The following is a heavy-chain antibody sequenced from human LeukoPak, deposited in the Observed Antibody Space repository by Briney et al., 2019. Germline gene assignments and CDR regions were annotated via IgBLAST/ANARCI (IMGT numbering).Heavy chain of an antibody. D-gene: IGHD3-3*01. CDR1: GFTFRNYV. CDR2: TSSDLNVK. Sequence: SGGSLRLSCAASGFTFRNYVIHWVRQAPGKGLEWVAVTSSDLNVKLYADSVKGRFTISRDNSKNTLYLQMNSPRAEDTAVYYCAKDLAFWSGYYIRYFQHWGQGTLVTVSS. CDR3: AKDLAFWSGYYIRYFQH. V-gene: IGHV3-30*18. J-gene: IGHJ1*01.